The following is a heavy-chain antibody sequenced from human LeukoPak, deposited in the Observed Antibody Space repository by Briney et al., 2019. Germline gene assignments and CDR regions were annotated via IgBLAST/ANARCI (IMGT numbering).Heavy chain of an antibody. V-gene: IGHV3-23*01. CDR3: AKCYNSGMPGDY. CDR1: GFTFTNYA. D-gene: IGHD2-2*02. Sequence: GGSLRLSCAASGFTFTNYAMSWARQAPGKGLEWVSSISGSGGSTHYADSVKGRFTISRDNSKNTFYLQMNSLRAEDTAVYYCAKCYNSGMPGDYWGQGTLVIVSS. CDR2: ISGSGGST. J-gene: IGHJ4*02.